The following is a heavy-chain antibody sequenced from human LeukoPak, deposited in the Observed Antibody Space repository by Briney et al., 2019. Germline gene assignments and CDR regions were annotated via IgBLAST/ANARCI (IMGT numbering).Heavy chain of an antibody. CDR2: IYYSGST. V-gene: IGHV4-59*08. J-gene: IGHJ4*02. Sequence: TTSETLSLTCTVSGGSISSHYWSWIRQPPGKGLEWIGYIYYSGSTNYNPSLKSRVTISVDTSKNQFSLKLSSVTAADTAVYYCARRVAVAGTVDYWGQGTLVTVSS. CDR1: GGSISSHY. D-gene: IGHD6-19*01. CDR3: ARRVAVAGTVDY.